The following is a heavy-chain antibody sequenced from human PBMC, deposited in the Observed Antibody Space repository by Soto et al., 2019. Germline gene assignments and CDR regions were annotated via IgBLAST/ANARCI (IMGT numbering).Heavy chain of an antibody. V-gene: IGHV1-58*01. CDR3: AALDSSGYYYEAFDI. D-gene: IGHD3-22*01. Sequence: SVKVSCKASVFTFTSSAVQWVRQARGQRLEWIGWTVVGSGNTNYAQKFQERVTITRDMSTSTAYMELSSLRSEDTAVYYCAALDSSGYYYEAFDIWGQGTMVTVS. J-gene: IGHJ3*02. CDR2: TVVGSGNT. CDR1: VFTFTSSA.